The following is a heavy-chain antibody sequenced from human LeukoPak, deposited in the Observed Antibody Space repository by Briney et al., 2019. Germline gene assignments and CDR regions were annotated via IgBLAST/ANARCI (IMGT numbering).Heavy chain of an antibody. D-gene: IGHD3-10*01. V-gene: IGHV3-74*01. CDR2: TNSDGTT. CDR1: GFSFSTTW. CDR3: ARDWYYSIDY. J-gene: IGHJ4*02. Sequence: GGSLRLSCAASGFSFSTTWMHWVRQAPGKGLIWVSRTNSDGTTSYADSVKGRFTISRDNAKNMLYLQMNSLRAEDTAVYYCARDWYYSIDYWGQGTLVTVSS.